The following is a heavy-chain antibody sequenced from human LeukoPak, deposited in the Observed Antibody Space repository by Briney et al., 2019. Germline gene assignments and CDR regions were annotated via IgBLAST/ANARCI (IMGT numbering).Heavy chain of an antibody. V-gene: IGHV1-18*01. CDR3: AREGTAGRYYFDY. Sequence: ASVKVSCKASGYTFSSHGITWVRQAPGQGPEWMGWISANNGNTNYAQKLQGRVTVITDTSTSIAYMELRSLRSDDTAVYYCAREGTAGRYYFDYWGQGTLVTVSS. CDR1: GYTFSSHG. D-gene: IGHD3-10*01. CDR2: ISANNGNT. J-gene: IGHJ4*02.